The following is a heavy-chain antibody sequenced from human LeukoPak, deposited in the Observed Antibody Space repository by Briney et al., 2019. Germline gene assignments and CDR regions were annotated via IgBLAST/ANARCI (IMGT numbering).Heavy chain of an antibody. V-gene: IGHV3-9*03. J-gene: IGHJ6*03. D-gene: IGHD5-24*01. CDR1: GFTFDDYA. CDR3: ANGVNYAMSRYMDV. CDR2: MSWNSGRI. Sequence: GGSLRLSCAASGFTFDDYAMNWVRQAPGKGLEWVSGMSWNSGRIVYADSVKGRFTTSRDNAKNALYLQMNSLRAEDMALYYCANGVNYAMSRYMDVWGKGTTVTVSS.